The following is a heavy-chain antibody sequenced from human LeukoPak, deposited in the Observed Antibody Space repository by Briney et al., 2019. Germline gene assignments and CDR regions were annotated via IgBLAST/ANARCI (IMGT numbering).Heavy chain of an antibody. CDR3: ARLTSSWYQDWYFDL. V-gene: IGHV4-4*07. CDR1: DGSISSYD. J-gene: IGHJ2*01. Sequence: SETLSLTCTVSDGSISSYDWSWIRQPAGKGLEWIGRIYTSGSPTYNPSLKSRVTMSLGTPKKQFSLKLTSVTAADTAVYYCARLTSSWYQDWYFDLWGRGTLVTVSS. D-gene: IGHD6-13*01. CDR2: IYTSGSP.